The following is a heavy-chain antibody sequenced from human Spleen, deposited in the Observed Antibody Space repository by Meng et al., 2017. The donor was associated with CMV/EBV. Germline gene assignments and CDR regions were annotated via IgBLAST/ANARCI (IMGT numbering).Heavy chain of an antibody. D-gene: IGHD1-26*01. CDR2: ISFDGSNK. V-gene: IGHV3-30-3*01. CDR3: GRDRVGTGSYIPS. CDR1: GFIFSSSA. J-gene: IGHJ5*02. Sequence: ASGFIFSSSAMHWFRQAPGKGLEWLALISFDGSNKYYTDSVKGRFTISRDSSKDTLYLQLNSLRPEDTAVYYCGRDRVGTGSYIPSWGRGTLVTVSS.